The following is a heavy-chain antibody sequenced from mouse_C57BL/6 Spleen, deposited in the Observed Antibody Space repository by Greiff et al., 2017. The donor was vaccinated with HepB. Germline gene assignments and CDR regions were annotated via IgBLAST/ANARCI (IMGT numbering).Heavy chain of an antibody. D-gene: IGHD1-1*01. Sequence: QVHVKQPGAELVRPGSSVKLSCKASGYTFTSYWMDWVKQRPGQGLEWIGNIYPSDSETHYNQKFKDKATLTVDKSSSTAYMQLSSLTSEDSAVYYCAAYYYGSSHWYFDVWGTGTTVTVSS. CDR3: AAYYYGSSHWYFDV. CDR2: IYPSDSET. CDR1: GYTFTSYW. J-gene: IGHJ1*03. V-gene: IGHV1-61*01.